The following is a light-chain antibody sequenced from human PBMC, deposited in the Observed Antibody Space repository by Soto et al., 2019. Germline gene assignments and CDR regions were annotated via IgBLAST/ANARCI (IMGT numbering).Light chain of an antibody. V-gene: IGKV1-5*01. Sequence: DXXMTQSPSTLSASVGDRVTITCRASQSISSWLAWYQQKPGKAPKLLIYDASSLESGVPSRFSGSGSGTEFTLTISSLQPDDFASYYCQQYNSYPWTFGQGTKVEIK. J-gene: IGKJ1*01. CDR2: DAS. CDR1: QSISSW. CDR3: QQYNSYPWT.